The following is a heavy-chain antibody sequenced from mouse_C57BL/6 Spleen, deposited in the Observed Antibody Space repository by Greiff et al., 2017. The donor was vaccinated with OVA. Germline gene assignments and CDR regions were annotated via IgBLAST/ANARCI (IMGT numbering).Heavy chain of an antibody. J-gene: IGHJ2*01. CDR3: ARGVARDY. Sequence: QVQLQQPGAELVKPGASVKLSCKASGYTFTSYWMQWVKQRPGQGLEWIGEIDPSDSYTNCNQKFKGKATLTVDTSSSTAYMQLSSLTSEDSAVYYCARGVARDYWGQGTTLTVSS. D-gene: IGHD1-1*01. CDR2: IDPSDSYT. V-gene: IGHV1-50*01. CDR1: GYTFTSYW.